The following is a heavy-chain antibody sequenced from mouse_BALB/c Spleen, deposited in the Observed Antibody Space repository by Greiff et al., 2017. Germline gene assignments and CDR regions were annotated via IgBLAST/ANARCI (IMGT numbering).Heavy chain of an antibody. CDR2: IYPYNGGT. J-gene: IGHJ2*01. V-gene: IGHV1S29*02. Sequence: DVKLQESGPELVKPGASVKISCKASGYTFTDYNMHWVKQSHGKSLEWIGYIYPYNGGTGYNQKFKSKATLTVDNSSSTAYMELRSLTSEDSAVYYCAREETTVYYFDYWGQGTTLTVSS. CDR3: AREETTVYYFDY. CDR1: GYTFTDYN. D-gene: IGHD1-1*01.